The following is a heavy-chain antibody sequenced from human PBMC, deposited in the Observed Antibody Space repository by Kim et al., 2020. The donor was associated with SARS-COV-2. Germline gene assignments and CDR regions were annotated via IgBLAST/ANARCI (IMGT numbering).Heavy chain of an antibody. Sequence: YVGSVESRFTISRSESKNTAYLQMNSLKPEDTAVYYCTRQSPSGAPFPFDIWGQGTMVTVSS. D-gene: IGHD3-10*01. CDR3: TRQSPSGAPFPFDI. J-gene: IGHJ3*02. V-gene: IGHV3-73*01.